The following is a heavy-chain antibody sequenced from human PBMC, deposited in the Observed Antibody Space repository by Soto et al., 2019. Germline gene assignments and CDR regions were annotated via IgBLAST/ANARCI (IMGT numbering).Heavy chain of an antibody. CDR3: ARPRTPYYYDSSGYYGDYYYYGMDV. D-gene: IGHD3-22*01. CDR1: GGTFSSYA. J-gene: IGHJ6*02. CDR2: IIPIFGTA. V-gene: IGHV1-69*13. Sequence: ASVKVSCKASGGTFSSYAISWVRQAPEQGLEWMGGIIPIFGTANYAQKFQGRVTITADESTSTAYMELSSLRSEDTAVYYCARPRTPYYYDSSGYYGDYYYYGMDVWGQGTTVTVSS.